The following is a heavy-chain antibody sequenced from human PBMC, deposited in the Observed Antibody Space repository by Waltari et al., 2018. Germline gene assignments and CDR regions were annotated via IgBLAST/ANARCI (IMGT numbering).Heavy chain of an antibody. CDR3: ARSPAVRGVRQVARPKTQHYYYYYGMDV. Sequence: QVQLQQWGAGLLKPSETLSLTCAVYGGSFSGYYWSWIRQPPGKGLDWIGETHHSGSTNYNPSLKSRVTISVDTSKNQFSLKLSSVTAADTAVYYCARSPAVRGVRQVARPKTQHYYYYYGMDVWGQGTTVTVSS. D-gene: IGHD3-10*01. CDR1: GGSFSGYY. CDR2: THHSGST. J-gene: IGHJ6*02. V-gene: IGHV4-34*01.